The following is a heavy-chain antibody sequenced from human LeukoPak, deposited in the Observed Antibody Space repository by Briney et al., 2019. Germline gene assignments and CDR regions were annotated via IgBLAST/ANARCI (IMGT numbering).Heavy chain of an antibody. CDR1: GGSFSGYY. J-gene: IGHJ5*02. CDR3: ALKTWGYDSSGYNNWFDP. V-gene: IGHV4-34*01. Sequence: SETLSLTCAVYGGSFSGYYWSWIRQPPGKGLEWIGEINHSGSTNYNPSLKSRVTISVDTSKNQFSLKLGSVTAADTAVYYCALKTWGYDSSGYNNWFDPWGQGTLVTVSS. D-gene: IGHD3-22*01. CDR2: INHSGST.